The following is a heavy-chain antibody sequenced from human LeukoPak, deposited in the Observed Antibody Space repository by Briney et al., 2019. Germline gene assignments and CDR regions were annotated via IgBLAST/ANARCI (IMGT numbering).Heavy chain of an antibody. J-gene: IGHJ5*02. D-gene: IGHD2-15*01. CDR3: ARGHCTSGSCSRWFDP. CDR1: GGSISSYY. CDR2: IYYSGST. V-gene: IGHV4-59*08. Sequence: SETLSLTCTVSGGSISSYYWSWIRQPPGKGLEWIGYIYYSGSTNYNPSLKSRVTISVDTSKNQFSLKLTSVTAADTAVYYCARGHCTSGSCSRWFDPWGQGTLVTVSS.